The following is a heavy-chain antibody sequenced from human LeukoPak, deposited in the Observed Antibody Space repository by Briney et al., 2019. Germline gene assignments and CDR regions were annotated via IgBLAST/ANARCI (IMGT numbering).Heavy chain of an antibody. V-gene: IGHV3-30-3*01. CDR2: ISYDGSNK. J-gene: IGHJ6*02. CDR1: GFTFSSYA. D-gene: IGHD3-3*01. Sequence: GGSLRLSCAASGFTFSSYAMHWVRQAPGKGLEWVAVISYDGSNKYYADSVKGRFTISRDNSKNTLYLQMNSLRAEDTAVYYCARGGEDFWSGYMSDYYYGMDVWGQGTTVTVSS. CDR3: ARGGEDFWSGYMSDYYYGMDV.